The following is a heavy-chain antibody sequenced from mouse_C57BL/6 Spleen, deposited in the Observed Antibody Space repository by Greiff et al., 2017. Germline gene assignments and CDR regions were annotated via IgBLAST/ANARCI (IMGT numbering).Heavy chain of an antibody. CDR1: GYTFTDYE. CDR2: IDPETGGT. D-gene: IGHD2-5*01. V-gene: IGHV1-15*01. Sequence: QVQLQQSGAELVRPGASVTLSCKASGYTFTDYEMHWVKQTPVHGLEWIGAIDPETGGTAYNQKFKGKAILTADKSSSTAYMELRSLTSEDSAVYYCTRKGYSNYERYFDVWGTGTTVTVSS. J-gene: IGHJ1*03. CDR3: TRKGYSNYERYFDV.